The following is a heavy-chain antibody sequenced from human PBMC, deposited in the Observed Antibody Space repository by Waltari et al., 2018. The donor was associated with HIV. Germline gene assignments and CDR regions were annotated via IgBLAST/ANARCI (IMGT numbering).Heavy chain of an antibody. V-gene: IGHV3-23*01. D-gene: IGHD3-22*01. CDR1: GFTFSGSA. J-gene: IGHJ3*02. CDR3: AKIGYESGSYYYRDAFDM. Sequence: EVQLLESGGGLVQPAGSLRLSCAASGFTFSGSAMSWVRQAPGKWLEWVSRIRGSGGTTDYADFVKGRFTISRDNSKNTLYLQINSLRAEDTAIYYCAKIGYESGSYYYRDAFDMWGQGTMVTVSS. CDR2: IRGSGGTT.